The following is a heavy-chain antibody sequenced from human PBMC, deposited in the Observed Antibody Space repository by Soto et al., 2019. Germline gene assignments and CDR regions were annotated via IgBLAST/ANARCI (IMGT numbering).Heavy chain of an antibody. D-gene: IGHD2-15*01. Sequence: QVQLVQSGAEVKKPGASVKVSCEASEYTFIGFHLHWVRQAPGQGLEWMGWINPKSGDTKYAQKFQGRVTLTRDTSISTGYMELSRLESSDTAVYYCAKGLLTVGHCPGGSCYDGMDVWGQVTTVTVSS. CDR3: AKGLLTVGHCPGGSCYDGMDV. CDR2: INPKSGDT. V-gene: IGHV1-2*02. J-gene: IGHJ6*02. CDR1: EYTFIGFH.